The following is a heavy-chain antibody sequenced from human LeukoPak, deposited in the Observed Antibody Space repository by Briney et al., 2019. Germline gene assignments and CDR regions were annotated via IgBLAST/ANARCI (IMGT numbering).Heavy chain of an antibody. V-gene: IGHV4-59*01. J-gene: IGHJ4*02. Sequence: PSETLSLTCTVSGGSISSYYWSWTRQPPGKGLEWIGYIYYSGSTNYNPSLKSRVTISVDTSKNQFSLKLSSVTAADTAVYYCASGSGGSSAYYFDYWGQGTLVTVSS. D-gene: IGHD2-15*01. CDR3: ASGSGGSSAYYFDY. CDR1: GGSISSYY. CDR2: IYYSGST.